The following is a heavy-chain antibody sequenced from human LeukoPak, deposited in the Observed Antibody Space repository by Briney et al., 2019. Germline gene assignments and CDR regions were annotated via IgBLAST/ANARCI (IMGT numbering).Heavy chain of an antibody. CDR1: GFTFSSYS. CDR2: ISSSSSYI. V-gene: IGHV3-21*01. CDR3: ASTQGYCSSTSCYLDY. Sequence: GGSLRLSCAASGFTFSSYSMNWVRQAPGKGLEWVSSISSSSSYIYYADSVKGRFTISRDNAKNSLYLQMNSLRAEDTAVYYCASTQGYCSSTSCYLDYWGQGTLVTVSS. D-gene: IGHD2-2*01. J-gene: IGHJ4*02.